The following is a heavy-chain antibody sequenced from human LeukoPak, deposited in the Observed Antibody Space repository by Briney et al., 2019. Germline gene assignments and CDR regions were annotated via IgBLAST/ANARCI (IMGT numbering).Heavy chain of an antibody. CDR1: GLSFSTYD. CDR3: AKGTASYRHWFDP. Sequence: GGSLRLSCYASGLSFSTYDMHWVRQAPGKGLEWVAVISDDGSSKQYADSVKGRFTISRDNSKNTLYLQMNSLRAEDTAVYYCAKGTASYRHWFDPWGQGTLVTVSS. D-gene: IGHD5-18*01. CDR2: ISDDGSSK. J-gene: IGHJ5*02. V-gene: IGHV3-30*18.